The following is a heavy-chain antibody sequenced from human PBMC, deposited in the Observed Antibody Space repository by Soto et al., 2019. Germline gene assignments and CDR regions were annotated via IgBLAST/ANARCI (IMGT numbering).Heavy chain of an antibody. J-gene: IGHJ4*02. CDR3: ARDSTQWLVPFDY. CDR1: GFTFSSYE. V-gene: IGHV3-48*03. CDR2: ISSSGSTI. D-gene: IGHD6-19*01. Sequence: GGSLRLSCAASGFTFSSYEMNWVRQAPGKGLEWVSYISSSGSTIYYADSVEGRFTISRDNAKNSLYLQMNSLRAEDTAVYYCARDSTQWLVPFDYWGQGTLVTVSS.